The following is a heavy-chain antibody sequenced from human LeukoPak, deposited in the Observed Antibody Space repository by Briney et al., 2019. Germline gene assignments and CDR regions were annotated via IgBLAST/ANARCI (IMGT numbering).Heavy chain of an antibody. J-gene: IGHJ4*02. CDR3: ALTYCGGGSCYSDYFDY. D-gene: IGHD2-15*01. Sequence: ASVKVSCKASGHTFTAYYMHWVRQAPGQALEWMGWINPNSADTNYVQKFQGRVTMTRDTSISTAYMELSRLRSDDMAVYYCALTYCGGGSCYSDYFDYWGQGTLVTVSS. V-gene: IGHV1-2*02. CDR1: GHTFTAYY. CDR2: INPNSADT.